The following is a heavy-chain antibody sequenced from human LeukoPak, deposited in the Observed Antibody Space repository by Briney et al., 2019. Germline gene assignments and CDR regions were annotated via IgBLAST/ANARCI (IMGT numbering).Heavy chain of an antibody. V-gene: IGHV3-21*01. CDR2: ICSSSSYI. CDR1: GFTFSSYS. Sequence: GGSLRLSCAASGFTFSSYSMNWVRQAPGKGLEWVSSICSSSSYIYYADSVQGRFTISRDNDKNSLYLQMNSLRAEDTAVYYCARESVSGYDFSFLGYYYYYMDVWGKGTTVTVSS. CDR3: ARESVSGYDFSFLGYYYYYMDV. D-gene: IGHD5-12*01. J-gene: IGHJ6*03.